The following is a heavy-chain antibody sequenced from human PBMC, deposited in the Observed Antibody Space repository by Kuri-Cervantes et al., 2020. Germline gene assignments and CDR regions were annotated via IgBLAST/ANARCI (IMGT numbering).Heavy chain of an antibody. CDR3: ARDFSVTNPFSFDY. J-gene: IGHJ4*02. CDR1: GFTFSSYS. Sequence: GGSLRLSCAASGFTFSSYSMNWVRQAPGKGLEWVAVISYDGSNKYYADSVKGRFTISRDNSKNTLYLQMNSLRAEDTAVYYCARDFSVTNPFSFDYWGQGALVTVSS. D-gene: IGHD2-21*02. CDR2: ISYDGSNK. V-gene: IGHV3-30*03.